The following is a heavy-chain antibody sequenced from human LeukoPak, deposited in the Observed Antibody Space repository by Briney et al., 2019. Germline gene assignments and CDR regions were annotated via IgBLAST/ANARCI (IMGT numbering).Heavy chain of an antibody. V-gene: IGHV1-2*06. D-gene: IGHD1-26*01. Sequence: ASVKVSCKASGYTFTGYYMHWVRQAPGQGLEWMGRVNPNSGGTNYAQKFQGRVTMTRGTSISTAYMALSRLRSAATAVYYCAVVGATRALDIWGQGTMVTVSS. CDR1: GYTFTGYY. CDR2: VNPNSGGT. CDR3: AVVGATRALDI. J-gene: IGHJ3*02.